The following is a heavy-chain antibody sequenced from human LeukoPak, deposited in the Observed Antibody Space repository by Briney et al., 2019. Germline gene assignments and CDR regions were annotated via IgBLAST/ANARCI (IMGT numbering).Heavy chain of an antibody. CDR1: GGSISRGSYY. V-gene: IGHV4-61*02. Sequence: SETLSLTCTVSGGSISRGSYYWSWLRQPAGKGLEWIGRIYTSGSTNYNPSLKSRVTISVDTSKNQFSLKLSSVTAADTAVYYCARARGDSSGYHWSSYFDYWGQGNLVTVSS. CDR2: IYTSGST. J-gene: IGHJ4*02. CDR3: ARARGDSSGYHWSSYFDY. D-gene: IGHD3-22*01.